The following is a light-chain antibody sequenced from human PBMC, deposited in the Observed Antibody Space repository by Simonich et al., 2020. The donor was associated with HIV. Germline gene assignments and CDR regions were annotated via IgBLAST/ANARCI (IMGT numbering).Light chain of an antibody. CDR3: YSATDNNRV. V-gene: IGLV3-27*01. CDR2: QDN. CDR1: ILATKY. Sequence: SYELTQPSSVSVSSGQTARITCSGNILATKYARWFQQKPGQGPVLVIYQDNERPSGIPERFSGSSSGTTVTLTISGAQVEDEADYYCYSATDNNRVFGGGTKLTVL. J-gene: IGLJ3*02.